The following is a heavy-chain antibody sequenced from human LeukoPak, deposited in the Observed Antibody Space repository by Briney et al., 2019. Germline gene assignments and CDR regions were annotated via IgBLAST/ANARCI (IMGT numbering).Heavy chain of an antibody. V-gene: IGHV3-7*01. Sequence: SWVRQAPGRGLEWVANIKQDGSEKYYVDSVKGRFTISRDNAKNSLFLQMNSLRAEDTAVYYCARIMYSYYGMDVWGQGTTVTVSS. CDR2: IKQDGSEK. CDR3: ARIMYSYYGMDV. D-gene: IGHD3-16*01. J-gene: IGHJ6*02.